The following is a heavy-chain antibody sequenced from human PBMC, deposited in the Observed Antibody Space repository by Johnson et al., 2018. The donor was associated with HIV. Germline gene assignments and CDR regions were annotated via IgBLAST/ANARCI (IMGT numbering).Heavy chain of an antibody. CDR1: GFTFSSYA. CDR3: AKRPIMIAFGEINGFGI. CDR2: ISYDGSNK. D-gene: IGHD3-16*01. J-gene: IGHJ3*02. V-gene: IGHV3-30*04. Sequence: QVQLVESGGGVAQPGRSLRLSCAASGFTFSSYAMHWVRQAPGTGLEWVAVISYDGSNKYYADSVKGRFTISSDNSKNSLYLQMNSLGAEDTAIYYCAKRPIMIAFGEINGFGIWGQGTTVTVSS.